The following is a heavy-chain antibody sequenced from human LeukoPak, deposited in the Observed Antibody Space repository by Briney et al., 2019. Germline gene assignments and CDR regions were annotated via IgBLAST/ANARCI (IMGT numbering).Heavy chain of an antibody. J-gene: IGHJ5*02. CDR3: AHRGTHYDFWSGYYPPFWFDP. V-gene: IGHV2-5*01. CDR2: IYWYDDK. Sequence: ESGPTLVKPTQTLTLSCTFSGFSLSTSGVGVGWLRQPPGKALEWLELIYWYDDKRYSPSLKSRLTITKDTSKNQVVLTMTNMDPVDTATYYCAHRGTHYDFWSGYYPPFWFDPWGQGTLVTVSS. CDR1: GFSLSTSGVG. D-gene: IGHD3-3*01.